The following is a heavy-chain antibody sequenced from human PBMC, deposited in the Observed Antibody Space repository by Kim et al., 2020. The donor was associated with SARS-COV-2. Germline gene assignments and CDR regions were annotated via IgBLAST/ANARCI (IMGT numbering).Heavy chain of an antibody. Sequence: ASVKVSCKASGYIFKDYSMTWVRQAPGQGLEWMGWINTHTGNARYAPGFTGRFVFSLDTSVNTAYLDIHNLKTEDTAVYYCARTNSFGSSWTVYWYFDLWARGTLVTVSS. CDR2: INTHTGNA. CDR1: GYIFKDYS. D-gene: IGHD6-13*01. V-gene: IGHV7-4-1*01. CDR3: ARTNSFGSSWTVYWYFDL. J-gene: IGHJ2*01.